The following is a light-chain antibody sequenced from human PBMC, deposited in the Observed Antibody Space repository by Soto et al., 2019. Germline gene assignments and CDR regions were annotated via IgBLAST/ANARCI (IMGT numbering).Light chain of an antibody. CDR1: KLGDKY. V-gene: IGLV3-1*01. CDR2: QDS. CDR3: QAWDVNTVV. J-gene: IGLJ3*02. Sequence: SYELTQPPSVSVSPGQTASISCSGDKLGDKYACWYQQKPGQSPVQVIYQDSKRPSGIPERFSGSNSGNTATLTISGTQAMDEADYYCQAWDVNTVVFGGGTKLTVL.